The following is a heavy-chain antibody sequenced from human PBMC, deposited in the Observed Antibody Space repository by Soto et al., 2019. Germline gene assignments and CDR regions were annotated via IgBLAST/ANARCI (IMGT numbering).Heavy chain of an antibody. J-gene: IGHJ4*02. CDR1: GGSISSGGYY. D-gene: IGHD3-22*01. Sequence: SETLSLTCTVSGGSISSGGYYWSWIRQHPGKGLEWIGYIYYSGSTYYNPSLKSRVTISVDTSKNQFSLKLSSVTAGDTAVYYCARQSYDSSDYFDYWGQGTLVTVSS. CDR3: ARQSYDSSDYFDY. CDR2: IYYSGST. V-gene: IGHV4-31*03.